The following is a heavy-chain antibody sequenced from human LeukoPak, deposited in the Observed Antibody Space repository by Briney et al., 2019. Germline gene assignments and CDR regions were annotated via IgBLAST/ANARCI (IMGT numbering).Heavy chain of an antibody. J-gene: IGHJ4*02. V-gene: IGHV3-7*01. CDR1: GFTFSDYW. Sequence: GGSLRLSCVASGFTFSDYWMTWVRQVPGKGLEGVASIDQDGNEKYHVDSVKGRFTISRDNANSSLFLQMNSLRVEDTAVYYCARGGPTVLYYFEYWGQGTLVTVSS. D-gene: IGHD1-26*01. CDR3: ARGGPTVLYYFEY. CDR2: IDQDGNEK.